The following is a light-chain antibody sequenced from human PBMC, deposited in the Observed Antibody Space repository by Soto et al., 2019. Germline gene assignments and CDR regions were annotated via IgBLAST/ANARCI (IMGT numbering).Light chain of an antibody. CDR2: AAS. Sequence: DIQMTQSPSSLSASVGDRVTITCRASQSISNFLNCYQQKPGKAPKVLIYAASSLQSGVPARFSGSGSVTDFTLTISSLQPEDVATYYCQQSDSTPFTFGEGTKVQF. V-gene: IGKV1-39*01. CDR3: QQSDSTPFT. CDR1: QSISNF. J-gene: IGKJ4*01.